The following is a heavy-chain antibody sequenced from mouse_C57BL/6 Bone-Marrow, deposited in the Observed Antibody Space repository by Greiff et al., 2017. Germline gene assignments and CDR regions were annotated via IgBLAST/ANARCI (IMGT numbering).Heavy chain of an antibody. CDR1: GFTFSDYG. V-gene: IGHV5-17*01. D-gene: IGHD1-1*01. CDR3: ARPYCYGSLDY. CDR2: ISSGSSTI. Sequence: EVKLMESGGGLVKPGGSLKLSCAASGFTFSDYGMHWVRQAPEKGLEWVAYISSGSSTIYYADTVKGRFTISRDNAKNTLFLQMTSLRSEDTAMYYCARPYCYGSLDYWGQGTTLTVSS. J-gene: IGHJ2*01.